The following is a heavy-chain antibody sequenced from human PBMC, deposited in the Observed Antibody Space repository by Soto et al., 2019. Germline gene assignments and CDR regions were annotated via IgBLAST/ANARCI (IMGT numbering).Heavy chain of an antibody. CDR1: GGSFSGYY. CDR2: INHSGST. V-gene: IGHV4-34*01. Sequence: SETLSLTCAVYGGSFSGYYWSWIRQPPGKGLEWIGEINHSGSTNYNPSLKSRVTISVDTSKNQFSLKLSSVTAADTAVYYCARGYYGGNPAYFQHWGQGTLVTVSS. CDR3: ARGYYGGNPAYFQH. D-gene: IGHD4-17*01. J-gene: IGHJ1*01.